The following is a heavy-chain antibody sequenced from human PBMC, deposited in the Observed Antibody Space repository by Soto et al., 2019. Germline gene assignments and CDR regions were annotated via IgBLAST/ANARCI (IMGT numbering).Heavy chain of an antibody. D-gene: IGHD6-13*01. J-gene: IGHJ4*02. CDR3: ARLEGLAAAGNFDY. Sequence: SETLSLTRTVSGGSISSSSYYWGWIRQPPGKGLEWIGSIYYSGSTYYNPSLKSRVTISVDTSKNQFSLKLSSVTAADTAVYYCARLEGLAAAGNFDYWGQGTLVTVSS. CDR1: GGSISSSSYY. V-gene: IGHV4-39*01. CDR2: IYYSGST.